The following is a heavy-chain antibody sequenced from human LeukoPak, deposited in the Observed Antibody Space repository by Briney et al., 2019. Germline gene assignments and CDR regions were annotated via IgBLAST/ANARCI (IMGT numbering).Heavy chain of an antibody. CDR2: IYPGDSDT. D-gene: IGHD2-8*02. CDR3: ATSRVLGSGEHQKNYYYYYGMDV. J-gene: IGHJ6*02. V-gene: IGHV5-51*01. Sequence: GESLKISCKGSGSRFTSYWIGWVRQLPGKGLEWMGIIYPGDSDTRYSPSFQGQVTISADKSISTAYLQWSSLKASDTAMYYCATSRVLGSGEHQKNYYYYYGMDVWGQGTTVTVSS. CDR1: GSRFTSYW.